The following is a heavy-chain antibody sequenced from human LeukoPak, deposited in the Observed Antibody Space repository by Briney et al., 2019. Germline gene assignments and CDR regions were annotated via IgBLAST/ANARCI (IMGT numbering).Heavy chain of an antibody. CDR3: ARCRPYYYDSSGHYNWFDP. CDR1: GGSFSGYY. CDR2: INHSGST. D-gene: IGHD3-22*01. V-gene: IGHV4-34*01. J-gene: IGHJ5*02. Sequence: SETLSLTCAVYGGSFSGYYWSWIRQPPGKGLEWTGEINHSGSTNYNPSLKSRVTISVDTSKNQFSLKLSSVTAADTAVYYCARCRPYYYDSSGHYNWFDPWGQGTLVTVSS.